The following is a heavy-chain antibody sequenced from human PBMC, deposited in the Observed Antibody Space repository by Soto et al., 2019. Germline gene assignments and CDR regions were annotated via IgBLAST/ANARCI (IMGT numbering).Heavy chain of an antibody. V-gene: IGHV3-15*07. CDR2: INSKTDGGTT. J-gene: IGHJ4*02. CDR3: TPDVLFLHQFGEFDDY. Sequence: EVQLVESGGGLVKPGGSLRLSCAASGFTFSNAWMNWVRQAPGQGLEWVGRINSKTDGGTTDYAAPVKGRFTISRDDSKNTMYLQMNSLKTEDTTVCYCTPDVLFLHQFGEFDDYMGQGTLVTVFS. D-gene: IGHD3-10*01. CDR1: GFTFSNAW.